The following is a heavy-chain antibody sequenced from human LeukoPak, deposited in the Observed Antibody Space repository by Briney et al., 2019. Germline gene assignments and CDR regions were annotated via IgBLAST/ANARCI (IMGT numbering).Heavy chain of an antibody. Sequence: QPGGSLRLSWAASGFTFSSYAMSWIRQAPGKGLEWVSAISGSGGSTYYADSVKGRFTISRDNSKNTLYLQMNSLRAEDTAVYYCAKTGKYNWNYASFDYWGQGTLVTVSS. D-gene: IGHD1-7*01. CDR2: ISGSGGST. V-gene: IGHV3-23*01. J-gene: IGHJ4*02. CDR3: AKTGKYNWNYASFDY. CDR1: GFTFSSYA.